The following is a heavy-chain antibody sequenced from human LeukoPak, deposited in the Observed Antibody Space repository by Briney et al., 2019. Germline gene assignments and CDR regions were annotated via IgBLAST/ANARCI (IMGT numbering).Heavy chain of an antibody. D-gene: IGHD3-10*01. J-gene: IGHJ4*02. Sequence: ASVKVSCKASGGTFSSYAISWVRQAPGQGLEWMGLINPGGANTNYAQNFQGRVTMTRDTSTSTVYMELSSLRSEDTAVYYCATEGKMVRGVYTDYWGQGTLVTVSS. CDR2: INPGGANT. CDR1: GGTFSSYA. CDR3: ATEGKMVRGVYTDY. V-gene: IGHV1-46*01.